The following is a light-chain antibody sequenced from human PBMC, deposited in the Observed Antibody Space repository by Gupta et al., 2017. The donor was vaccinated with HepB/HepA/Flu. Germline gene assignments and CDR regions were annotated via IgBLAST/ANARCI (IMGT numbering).Light chain of an antibody. CDR3: SSYTSSSTLV. CDR2: DVS. J-gene: IGLJ2*01. Sequence: SALTQPASVAGSPGQAITISCTGTSSDVGGYNYVSCNHHHPAKSHILMIYDVSNRPAVVAHRFSGSKAGNTASLTISGPQAEDEADYYGSSYTSSSTLVFGGGTKLTVL. V-gene: IGLV2-14*03. CDR1: SSDVGGYNY.